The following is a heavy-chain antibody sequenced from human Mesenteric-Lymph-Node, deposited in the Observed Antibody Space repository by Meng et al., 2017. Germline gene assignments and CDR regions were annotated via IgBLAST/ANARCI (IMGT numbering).Heavy chain of an antibody. CDR1: GGSISDFY. J-gene: IGHJ4*02. Sequence: SETLSLTCTVSGGSISDFYWSWIRQPPGKGLEWIGYINYRENTNYKSSLKGRVTISIDTSKNQFSLKLTSVTAADTAVYYCARYYCSGGICTHFDYWGPGTLVTGSS. CDR2: INYRENT. D-gene: IGHD2-15*01. CDR3: ARYYCSGGICTHFDY. V-gene: IGHV4-59*01.